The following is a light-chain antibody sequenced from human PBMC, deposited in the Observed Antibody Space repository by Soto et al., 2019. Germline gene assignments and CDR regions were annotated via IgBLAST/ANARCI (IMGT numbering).Light chain of an antibody. J-gene: IGKJ1*01. V-gene: IGKV1-5*03. CDR2: KAS. Sequence: DIQMTQSPSTLSASVGDRVTITCRASQTFSTSLAWYQQKPGQAPKLLIYKASSLESGVPSRFSGSGSGTEFTLTISSLQPDDFATYYCQQYSSYPWTFGQWTKVEIK. CDR3: QQYSSYPWT. CDR1: QTFSTS.